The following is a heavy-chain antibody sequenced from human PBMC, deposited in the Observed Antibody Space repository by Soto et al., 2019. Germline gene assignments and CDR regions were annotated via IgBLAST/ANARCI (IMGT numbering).Heavy chain of an antibody. CDR2: ISGSGGST. V-gene: IGHV3-23*01. CDR1: GFTFSSYA. Sequence: EVQLLESGGGLVQPGGSLRLSCAASGFTFSSYAMSWVRQAPGKGLEWVSAISGSGGSTYYADSVKGRFTISRDNSKNTLYLQMNSLRAEDTAVYYCEKGLGYYGSGRLVYWGQGTLVTVSS. D-gene: IGHD3-10*01. CDR3: EKGLGYYGSGRLVY. J-gene: IGHJ4*02.